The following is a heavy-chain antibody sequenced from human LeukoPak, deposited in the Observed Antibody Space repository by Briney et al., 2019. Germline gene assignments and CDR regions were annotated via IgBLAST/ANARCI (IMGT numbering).Heavy chain of an antibody. V-gene: IGHV4-61*02. CDR1: GGSISSSSYY. J-gene: IGHJ5*02. D-gene: IGHD1-26*01. Sequence: PSETLSLTCTVSGGSISSSSYYWGWIRQPAGKGLEWIGRIYTSGSTNYNPSLKSRVTISVDTSKNQFSLKLSSVTAADTAVYYCARYIVGATNWFDPWGQGTLVTVSS. CDR3: ARYIVGATNWFDP. CDR2: IYTSGST.